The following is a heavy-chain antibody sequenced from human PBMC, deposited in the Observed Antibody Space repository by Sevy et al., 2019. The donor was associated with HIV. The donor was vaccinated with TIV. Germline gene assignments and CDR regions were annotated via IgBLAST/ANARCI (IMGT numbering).Heavy chain of an antibody. Sequence: GGSLRLSCAASGFTFSSYAMSWVRQAPGKGLEWVSAISGSGGSTYYEDSVKGRFTISSDNSKNTVYLQMNSLRAEDRAVYYCAKDPVDTAMEYYYYYGMDVWGQGTTVTVSS. CDR3: AKDPVDTAMEYYYYYGMDV. J-gene: IGHJ6*02. CDR2: ISGSGGST. V-gene: IGHV3-23*01. D-gene: IGHD5-18*01. CDR1: GFTFSSYA.